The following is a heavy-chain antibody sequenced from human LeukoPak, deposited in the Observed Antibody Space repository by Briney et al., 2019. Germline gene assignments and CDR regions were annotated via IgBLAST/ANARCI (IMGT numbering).Heavy chain of an antibody. Sequence: GASVKVSCKVSGYTFTVTGDYIHWVRRAPGQGLEWMGWINPNSGGTNYAQRFQGRITMTRDTSISTAYMELSSLRSDDTALYYCARVPHRGTIVELPGTILDAFDIWSQGTMVTVSS. D-gene: IGHD1-7*01. CDR3: ARVPHRGTIVELPGTILDAFDI. V-gene: IGHV1-2*02. CDR1: GYTFTVTGDY. CDR2: INPNSGGT. J-gene: IGHJ3*02.